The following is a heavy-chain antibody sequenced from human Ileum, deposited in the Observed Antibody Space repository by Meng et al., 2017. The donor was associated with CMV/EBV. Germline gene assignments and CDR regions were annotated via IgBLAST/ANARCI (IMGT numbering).Heavy chain of an antibody. V-gene: IGHV3-30*02. J-gene: IGHJ4*02. D-gene: IGHD1-1*01. CDR2: IRYDGSEK. Sequence: GESLKISCAASGLSISSYGMHWVRQAPDKGLEWVAFIRYDGSEKYYADSVKGRFSISRDNSKNTMSVQLNSLRTEDTAVYYCVLDRRIFFDHWGQGTLVTVSS. CDR1: GLSISSYG. CDR3: VLDRRIFFDH.